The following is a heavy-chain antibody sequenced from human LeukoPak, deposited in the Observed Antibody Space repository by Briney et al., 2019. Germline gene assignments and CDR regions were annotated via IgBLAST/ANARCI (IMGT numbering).Heavy chain of an antibody. D-gene: IGHD2-2*01. CDR1: GGTFSSYT. CDR2: IIPILGIA. Sequence: SVKVSCKASGGTFSSYTISWVRQAPGQGLEWMGRIIPILGIANYAQKFQGRVTITADKSTSTAYMELSSLKSEDTAVYYCASPRALYCSSTSCQTANGAFDIWGQGTMVTVSS. CDR3: ASPRALYCSSTSCQTANGAFDI. V-gene: IGHV1-69*02. J-gene: IGHJ3*02.